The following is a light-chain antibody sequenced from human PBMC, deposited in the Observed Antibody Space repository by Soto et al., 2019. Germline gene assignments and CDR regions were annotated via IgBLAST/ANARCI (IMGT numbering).Light chain of an antibody. CDR1: RTLFYSSNNKNY. CDR3: QQYYSTPPA. Sequence: DIVMTQSPDSLAVSLGERATINCKSNRTLFYSSNNKNYLAWYQEKPGQPPKQLIYWASTRQSGVHDRFSGSGSGTDFTLTISSLQAEDVAVYYCQQYYSTPPAFGQGTEVEIK. J-gene: IGKJ1*01. CDR2: WAS. V-gene: IGKV4-1*01.